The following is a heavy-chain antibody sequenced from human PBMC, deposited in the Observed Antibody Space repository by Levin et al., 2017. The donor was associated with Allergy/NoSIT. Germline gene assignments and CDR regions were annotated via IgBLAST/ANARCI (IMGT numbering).Heavy chain of an antibody. Sequence: SCAASGFTFSSYGMHWVRQAPGKGLEWVAVIWYDGSNKYYADSVKGRFTISRDNSKNTLYLQMNSLRAEDTAVYYCARDPHCGGDCFTMDVWGQGTTVTVSS. CDR2: IWYDGSNK. V-gene: IGHV3-33*01. CDR3: ARDPHCGGDCFTMDV. CDR1: GFTFSSYG. J-gene: IGHJ6*02. D-gene: IGHD2-21*02.